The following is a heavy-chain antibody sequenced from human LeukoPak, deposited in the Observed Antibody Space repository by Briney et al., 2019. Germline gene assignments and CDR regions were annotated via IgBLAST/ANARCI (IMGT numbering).Heavy chain of an antibody. CDR2: IKQDGSEK. CDR1: GFTFSSYW. CDR3: ARPGYDSGSYSVYYYYGMDV. V-gene: IGHV3-7*03. J-gene: IGHJ6*04. D-gene: IGHD3-10*01. Sequence: GGSPRLSSAASGFTFSSYWMSWVRQAPGKGLEWVANIKQDGSEKYYVDSVKGRFTISRDNAKNSLYLQMNSMRAEDTAMYYSARPGYDSGSYSVYYYYGMDVGGKGTTVIVTA.